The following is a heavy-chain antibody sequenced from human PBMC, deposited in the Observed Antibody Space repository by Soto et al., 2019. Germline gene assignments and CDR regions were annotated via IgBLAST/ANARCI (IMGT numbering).Heavy chain of an antibody. V-gene: IGHV4-39*01. Sequence: QLQLQESGPGLVKPSETLSLTCTVSGGSISSSSYYWGWIRQPPGKGLEWIGSIYYSGSTYYNPSLKSRVTISVDTSKNQFSLKLSSVTAADTAVYYCARLRMESIAAAGISYWGQGTLVTVSS. J-gene: IGHJ4*02. CDR3: ARLRMESIAAAGISY. D-gene: IGHD6-13*01. CDR2: IYYSGST. CDR1: GGSISSSSYY.